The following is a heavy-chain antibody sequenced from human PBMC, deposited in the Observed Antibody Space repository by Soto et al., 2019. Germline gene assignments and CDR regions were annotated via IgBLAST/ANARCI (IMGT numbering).Heavy chain of an antibody. Sequence: EVQLVESGGGLVQPGGSLKLSCAASGFTFSGSAMHWVRQASGKGLEWVGRIRSKANSYATAYAASVKGRFTISRDDSKNTAYLQMNSLKTEYTAEYYCTRHGEQQLQRDYYYGMDVWGQGTTVTVSS. J-gene: IGHJ6*02. V-gene: IGHV3-73*02. CDR1: GFTFSGSA. CDR3: TRHGEQQLQRDYYYGMDV. D-gene: IGHD6-13*01. CDR2: IRSKANSYAT.